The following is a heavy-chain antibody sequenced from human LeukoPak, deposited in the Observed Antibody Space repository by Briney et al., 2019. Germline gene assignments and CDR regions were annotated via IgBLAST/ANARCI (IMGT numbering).Heavy chain of an antibody. Sequence: GGSLRLSCAASGFTFSSYSMNWVRQAPGKGLEWVSSISSSSSYIYYADSVKGRFTISRDNAKNSLYLQMNSLRAEDTAVYYCAKDSQPRLLWFGELFYYFDYWGQGTPVTVSS. D-gene: IGHD3-10*01. CDR3: AKDSQPRLLWFGELFYYFDY. CDR1: GFTFSSYS. J-gene: IGHJ4*02. CDR2: ISSSSSYI. V-gene: IGHV3-21*01.